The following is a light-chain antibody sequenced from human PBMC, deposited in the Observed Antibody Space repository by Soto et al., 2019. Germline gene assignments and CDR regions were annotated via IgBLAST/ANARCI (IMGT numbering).Light chain of an antibody. J-gene: IGKJ3*01. CDR2: GAS. Sequence: EIVLTQSPGTLSLSPGERATLSCRARQSVSSSYLAWYQQKPGQAPRLLIYGASSRATGIPDRFSGSGSGTDFTLTISRLEPEDFAVYYCQQYGSPPFTFGPGTKVDIK. CDR1: QSVSSSY. V-gene: IGKV3-20*01. CDR3: QQYGSPPFT.